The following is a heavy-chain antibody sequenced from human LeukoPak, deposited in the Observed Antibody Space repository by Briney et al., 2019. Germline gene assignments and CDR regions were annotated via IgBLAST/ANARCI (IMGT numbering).Heavy chain of an antibody. Sequence: PSETLSLTCTVSGGSISSYYWSWIRQPPGKGLEWIGYIYYSGSTNYNPSLKSRVTISVDTSKNQFSLKLSSVTAADTAVYYCARSYGFWSGYDGYFDYWGQGTLVTVSS. CDR2: IYYSGST. V-gene: IGHV4-59*01. D-gene: IGHD3-3*01. CDR1: GGSISSYY. CDR3: ARSYGFWSGYDGYFDY. J-gene: IGHJ4*02.